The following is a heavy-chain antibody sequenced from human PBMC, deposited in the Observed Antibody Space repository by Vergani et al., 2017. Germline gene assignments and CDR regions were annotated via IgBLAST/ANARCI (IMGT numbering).Heavy chain of an antibody. CDR2: VNWNGVGS. V-gene: IGHV3-20*04. CDR1: GFKFDDYG. Sequence: EVQLVESGGRVVRPGGSLRLSCIASGFKFDDYGMNWVRHVPGKGLEWVAGVNWNGVGSAYADSVRGRFIISRDNAKNSLFLQMNSWRVEDTALYYCASIDSSDYYPSYNVPDYWGQGAQVTVSS. CDR3: ASIDSSDYYPSYNVPDY. J-gene: IGHJ4*02. D-gene: IGHD3-22*01.